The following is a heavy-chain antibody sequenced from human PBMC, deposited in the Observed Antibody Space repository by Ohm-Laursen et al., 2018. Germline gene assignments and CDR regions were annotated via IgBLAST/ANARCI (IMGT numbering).Heavy chain of an antibody. CDR3: ASHCTGTSCPFDY. CDR1: GYTFSTYG. D-gene: IGHD2-2*01. Sequence: SVKVSCKASGYTFSTYGISWARQAPGQSLEWMGWISAYNGYTNYAQNLQGRVTMTTDTSTSTAYIELRSLRSDDTAVYYCASHCTGTSCPFDYWGRGTLVTVSS. J-gene: IGHJ4*02. CDR2: ISAYNGYT. V-gene: IGHV1-18*01.